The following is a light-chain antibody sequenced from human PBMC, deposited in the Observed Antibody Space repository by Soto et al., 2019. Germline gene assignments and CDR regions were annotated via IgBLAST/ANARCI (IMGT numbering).Light chain of an antibody. V-gene: IGKV3-15*01. CDR1: QSVSSN. CDR3: QQYNSGPQT. Sequence: EIVMTQSPATLSVSPGERATLSCRASQSVSSNLAWYQQKPGQAPRLLIYGASTRATGIPARFSGSGSGTEFTLTISSLQSEDFAVFYCQQYNSGPQTFGQGTRVEI. CDR2: GAS. J-gene: IGKJ1*01.